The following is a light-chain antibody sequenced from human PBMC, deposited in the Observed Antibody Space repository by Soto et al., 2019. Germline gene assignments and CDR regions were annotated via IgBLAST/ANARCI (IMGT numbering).Light chain of an antibody. CDR3: HQYGSSPSYT. Sequence: EIVLTQSPGTLSLSPGERATLSCRASQSVSSSSYLAWYQQKPGQAPRLLIYGASSMATGIPDRFSGSGSGTYFTLTISRLEPEDFAVYYCHQYGSSPSYTFGQGTKLEIK. CDR1: QSVSSSSY. V-gene: IGKV3-20*01. CDR2: GAS. J-gene: IGKJ2*01.